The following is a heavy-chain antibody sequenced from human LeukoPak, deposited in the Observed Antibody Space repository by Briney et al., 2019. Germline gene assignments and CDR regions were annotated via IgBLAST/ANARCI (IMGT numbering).Heavy chain of an antibody. J-gene: IGHJ4*02. CDR3: ARDSLSTRWLVRNFDY. Sequence: GGSLRLSCAASGFTFSSYWMSWVRQAPGKGLEWVANIKQDGSEKYYVDSVKGRFTISRDNAKNSLYLQMNSLRAEDTAVYYCARDSLSTRWLVRNFDYWGQGTLVTVSS. V-gene: IGHV3-7*01. CDR2: IKQDGSEK. CDR1: GFTFSSYW. D-gene: IGHD6-19*01.